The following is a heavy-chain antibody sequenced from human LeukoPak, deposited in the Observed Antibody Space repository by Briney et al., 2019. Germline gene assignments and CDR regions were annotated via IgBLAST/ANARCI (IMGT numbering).Heavy chain of an antibody. J-gene: IGHJ3*02. D-gene: IGHD1-26*01. CDR2: ISSSSSYI. CDR1: GFTFSSYS. CDR3: ARVDLKGADAFDI. Sequence: GGSLRLSCAASGFTFSSYSMNWVRQAPGKGLEWVSSISSSSSYIYYADSVKGRFTISRDNAKNSLYLQMNSLRAEDTAVYYCARVDLKGADAFDIWGQGTMVTVSS. V-gene: IGHV3-21*01.